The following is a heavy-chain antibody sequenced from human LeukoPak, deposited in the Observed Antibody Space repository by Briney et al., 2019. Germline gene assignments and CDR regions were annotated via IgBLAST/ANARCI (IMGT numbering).Heavy chain of an antibody. CDR2: IYSSGST. D-gene: IGHD6-19*01. Sequence: SETLSLTCTVSGDSISSSTYCWGWIRQPPGKGLEWIGTIYSSGSTFYNPPLKSRVTISVDTSKNQFSLKLSSVTAADTAVYYCARRNGYINDWPNWFAPWGQGTLVTVSS. CDR1: GDSISSSTYC. J-gene: IGHJ5*02. CDR3: ARRNGYINDWPNWFAP. V-gene: IGHV4-39*01.